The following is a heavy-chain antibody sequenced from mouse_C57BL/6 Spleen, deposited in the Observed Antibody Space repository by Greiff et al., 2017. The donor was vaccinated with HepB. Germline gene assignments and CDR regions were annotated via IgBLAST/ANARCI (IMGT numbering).Heavy chain of an antibody. CDR2: ISNLAYSI. V-gene: IGHV5-15*01. D-gene: IGHD2-12*01. Sequence: DVMLVESGGGLVQPGGSLKLSCAASGFTFSDYGMAWVRQAPRKGPEWVAFISNLAYSIYYADTVTGRFTISRENAKNTLYLEMSSLRSEDTAMYYCARLGIESYFDYWGQGTTLTVSS. J-gene: IGHJ2*01. CDR1: GFTFSDYG. CDR3: ARLGIESYFDY.